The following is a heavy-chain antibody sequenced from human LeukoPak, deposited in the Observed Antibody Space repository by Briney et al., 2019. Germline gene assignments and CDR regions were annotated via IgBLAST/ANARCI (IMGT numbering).Heavy chain of an antibody. Sequence: SETLSLTCTVSGGSISSYYWSWIRQPAGKGLEWIGRIYTSGSTNYNPSLKSRVTMSVDTSKNQFSLKLSSVTAADTAVYYCARGKIGLPLKYCTNGVCPKKYYYMDVWGKGTTVTVSS. V-gene: IGHV4-4*07. D-gene: IGHD2-8*01. CDR1: GGSISSYY. J-gene: IGHJ6*03. CDR2: IYTSGST. CDR3: ARGKIGLPLKYCTNGVCPKKYYYMDV.